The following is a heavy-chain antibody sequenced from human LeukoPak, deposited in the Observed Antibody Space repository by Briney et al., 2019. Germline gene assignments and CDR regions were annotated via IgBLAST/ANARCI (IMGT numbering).Heavy chain of an antibody. CDR2: ISYDGSNK. CDR3: AKEFLSYYFDY. J-gene: IGHJ4*02. V-gene: IGHV3-30*18. Sequence: GGSLRLSCAASGFTFSSYGMHWVRQAPGKGLEWVAVISYDGSNKYYADSVKGRFTISRDNSKNTLYLQMNSLRAEDTAVYYCAKEFLSYYFDYWGQGTLVTVSS. CDR1: GFTFSSYG.